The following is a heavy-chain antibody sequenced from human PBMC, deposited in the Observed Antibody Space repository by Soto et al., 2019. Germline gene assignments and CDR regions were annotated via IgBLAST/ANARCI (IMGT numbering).Heavy chain of an antibody. CDR2: IYYSGST. CDR1: GGSVSSGSYY. V-gene: IGHV4-61*01. J-gene: IGHJ4*02. CDR3: ARFDYYDSSGYWSIDY. Sequence: PSETLSLTCTVSGGSVSSGSYYWSWIRQPPGKGLEWIGYIYYSGSTNYNPSLKSRVTISVDTSKNQFSLKLSSVTAADTAVYYCARFDYYDSSGYWSIDYWGQGTLVTVSS. D-gene: IGHD3-22*01.